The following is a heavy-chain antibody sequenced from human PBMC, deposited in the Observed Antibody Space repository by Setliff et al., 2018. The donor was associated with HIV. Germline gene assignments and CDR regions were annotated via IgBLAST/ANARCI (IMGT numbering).Heavy chain of an antibody. CDR2: IYFSGST. CDR3: ARVGDLGSTYYFDY. CDR1: GGSIRSYY. Sequence: PSETLSLTCSVTGGSIRSYYWSWIRQSPGKGLEWIGYIYFSGSTSYNPSLKSRLTISVDTSKNQFSLKLSSVTAADPAVYYCARVGDLGSTYYFDYWGQGALVTVSS. V-gene: IGHV4-59*01. D-gene: IGHD1-26*01. J-gene: IGHJ4*02.